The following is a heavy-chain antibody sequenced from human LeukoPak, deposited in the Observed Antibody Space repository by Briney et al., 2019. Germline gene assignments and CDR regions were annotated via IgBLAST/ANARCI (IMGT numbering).Heavy chain of an antibody. D-gene: IGHD1-14*01. V-gene: IGHV4-59*01. Sequence: SETLSLTCTVSPDSTTSNFWRWVRQPPGKGLEWIGEIHRSGSTNYNPSLQRRVTISIDRSKNQIALELSSVTAADTAVYYCAREIVGGFNPGAYWGQGTLVTVSS. CDR3: AREIVGGFNPGAY. J-gene: IGHJ4*02. CDR2: IHRSGST. CDR1: PDSTTSNF.